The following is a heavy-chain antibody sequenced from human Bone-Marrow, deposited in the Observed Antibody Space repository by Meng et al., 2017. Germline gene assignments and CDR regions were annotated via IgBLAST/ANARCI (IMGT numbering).Heavy chain of an antibody. CDR1: GYTFTSYD. V-gene: IGHV1-8*03. CDR2: MNPNSGNT. Sequence: ASVKVSCKASGYTFTSYDINWVRQATGQGLEWMGWMNPNSGNTGYAQKFQGRVTITRHTSISTAYMELSSLRSEDTAVYYCARGHYYDTLGGWFDPWGPGTLVTVSS. D-gene: IGHD3-22*01. J-gene: IGHJ5*02. CDR3: ARGHYYDTLGGWFDP.